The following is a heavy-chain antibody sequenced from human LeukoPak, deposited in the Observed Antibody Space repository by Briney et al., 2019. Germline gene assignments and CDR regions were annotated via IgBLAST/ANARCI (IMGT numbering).Heavy chain of an antibody. CDR3: ASGDYYYGMDV. J-gene: IGHJ6*02. Sequence: GASVKVSCKASGGTFSSYAISWVRQAPGQGLEWMGGIIPIFGTANYAQKFQGRVAITADESTSTAYMELSSLRSEDTAVYYCASGDYYYGMDVWGQGTTVTVSS. V-gene: IGHV1-69*13. CDR1: GGTFSSYA. CDR2: IIPIFGTA.